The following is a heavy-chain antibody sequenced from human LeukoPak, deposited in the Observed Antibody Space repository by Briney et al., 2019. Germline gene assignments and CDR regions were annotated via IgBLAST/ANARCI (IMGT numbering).Heavy chain of an antibody. V-gene: IGHV3-23*01. J-gene: IGHJ4*02. CDR1: GFTVSSSY. CDR2: ISGNGDTT. Sequence: GGSLRLSCAASGFTVSSSYMSWVRQAPGKGLEWVSVISGNGDTTYYADSVKGRFTISRDNSRNTVYLQMNSLRGDDTAVYYCVKGVNWSTYWGQGTLVTVSS. D-gene: IGHD1-1*01. CDR3: VKGVNWSTY.